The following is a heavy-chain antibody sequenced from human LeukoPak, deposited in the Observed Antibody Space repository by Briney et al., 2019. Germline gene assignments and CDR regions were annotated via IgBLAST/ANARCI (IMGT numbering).Heavy chain of an antibody. J-gene: IGHJ5*02. CDR3: ARDQRSGWFDP. CDR2: IYYSGST. CDR1: GGSISSYY. Sequence: SETLSLTCTVSGGSISSYYWSWIRQPPGKGLEWIGYIYYSGSTNYNPSLKSRVTISVDTSMNQFSLKLSSVTAADTAVYYCARDQRSGWFDPWGQGTLVTVSS. V-gene: IGHV4-59*01.